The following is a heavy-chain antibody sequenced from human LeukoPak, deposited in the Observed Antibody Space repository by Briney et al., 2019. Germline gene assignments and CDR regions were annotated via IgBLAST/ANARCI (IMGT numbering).Heavy chain of an antibody. Sequence: SETLSLTCAVYGGSFSGYYWSWIRQPPGKGLEWIGEINHSGSTNYNPSLKSRVTISVDTSKNQFSLKLSSVTAADTAVYYCARPGTYSGYDRLPINVAFDIWAKGTMVTVSS. D-gene: IGHD5-12*01. CDR2: INHSGST. CDR1: GGSFSGYY. CDR3: ARPGTYSGYDRLPINVAFDI. V-gene: IGHV4-34*01. J-gene: IGHJ3*02.